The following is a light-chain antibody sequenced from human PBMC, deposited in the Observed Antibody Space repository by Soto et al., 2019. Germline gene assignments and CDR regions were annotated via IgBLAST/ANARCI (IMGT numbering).Light chain of an antibody. V-gene: IGLV2-14*01. CDR3: SSYTTRTSFIL. J-gene: IGLJ2*01. CDR2: EVS. Sequence: QSVLTQTASVSGSPGQSITISCTGTSSDIGNYDFVSWYQQVPGTAPKAMIYEVSSRPSGVSNRCSGSKSGNTASLTISGLQAEDAAYYYCSSYTTRTSFILFGGGTKLTVL. CDR1: SSDIGNYDF.